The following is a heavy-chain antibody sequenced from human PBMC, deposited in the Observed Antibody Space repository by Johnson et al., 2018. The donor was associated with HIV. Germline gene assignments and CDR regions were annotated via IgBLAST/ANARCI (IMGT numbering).Heavy chain of an antibody. Sequence: VQLVESGGGLVQPGGSLRLSCAASGFTLSSYWMSWVRQAPGKGLEWVANINQDGSEKLYVDSVKGRFTISRDNAKNSLYLQMNSLRAEDTAVYYCARGVTGYRYGTWGQGTMVTVSS. J-gene: IGHJ3*01. V-gene: IGHV3-7*05. CDR3: ARGVTGYRYGT. CDR2: INQDGSEK. D-gene: IGHD5-18*01. CDR1: GFTLSSYW.